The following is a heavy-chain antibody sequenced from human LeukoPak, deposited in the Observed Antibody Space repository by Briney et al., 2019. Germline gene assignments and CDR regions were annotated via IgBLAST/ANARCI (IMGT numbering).Heavy chain of an antibody. CDR2: ISSNSSYI. V-gene: IGHV3-21*01. Sequence: GGSLRLSCAASGFTFSSYSMNWVRQAPGKGLEWVSSISSNSSYIYYADSVKGRFTISRDNAKNSLYLQMNSLRAEDTAVYYCARGIAAAGYFDYWGQGTLVTVSS. CDR1: GFTFSSYS. CDR3: ARGIAAAGYFDY. D-gene: IGHD6-13*01. J-gene: IGHJ4*02.